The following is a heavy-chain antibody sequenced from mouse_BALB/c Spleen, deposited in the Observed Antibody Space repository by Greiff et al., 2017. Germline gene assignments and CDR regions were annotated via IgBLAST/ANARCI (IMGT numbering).Heavy chain of an antibody. V-gene: IGHV1-82*01. CDR3: ARSGRYDYFDY. Sequence: QVQLQQSGPELVKPGASVKISCKASGYAFSSSWMNWVKQRPGQGLEWIGRIYPGDGDTNYNGKFKGKATLTADKSSSTAYTQLSSLTSVDSAVYFCARSGRYDYFDYWGQGTTLTVSS. CDR1: GYAFSSSW. CDR2: IYPGDGDT. J-gene: IGHJ2*01. D-gene: IGHD2-14*01.